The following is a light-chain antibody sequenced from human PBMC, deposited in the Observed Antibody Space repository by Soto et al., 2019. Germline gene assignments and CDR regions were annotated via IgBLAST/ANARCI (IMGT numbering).Light chain of an antibody. Sequence: EIVLTQSPDTLSLSPGERATLSCRASQSVSRNYLAWYQQKPGQAPRLLIHGASNRATGIPDRFSGSGSGTDFTLTIGRLEPEDFAVYYCQQYLITPWTFGQGTKGDIK. CDR1: QSVSRNY. V-gene: IGKV3-20*01. CDR3: QQYLITPWT. J-gene: IGKJ1*01. CDR2: GAS.